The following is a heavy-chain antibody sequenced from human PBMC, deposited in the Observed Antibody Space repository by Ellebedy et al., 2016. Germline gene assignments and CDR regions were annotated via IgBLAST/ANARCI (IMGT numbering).Heavy chain of an antibody. CDR3: TRDLGYYDSSGYYLIDAFDI. D-gene: IGHD3-22*01. Sequence: GGSLRLSCAASGFTFSNAWMSWVRQAPGKGLEWVGRIKSKADGGTTDYAEPVKGRFTISSDDSKNTLFLQMNSLKTEDTAVYYCTRDLGYYDSSGYYLIDAFDIWGQGTMVTVSS. V-gene: IGHV3-15*01. CDR2: IKSKADGGTT. CDR1: GFTFSNAW. J-gene: IGHJ3*02.